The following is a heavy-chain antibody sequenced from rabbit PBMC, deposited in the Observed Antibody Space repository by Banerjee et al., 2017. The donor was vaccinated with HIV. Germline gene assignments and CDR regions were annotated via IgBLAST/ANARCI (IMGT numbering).Heavy chain of an antibody. CDR1: GFSFSSSYY. CDR3: ARGYYGTGIGLSL. Sequence: QSLEESGGDLVKPGASLTLTCTASGFSFSSSYYMCWVRQAPGKGLEWIACIYTGDGNTYYASWAKGRFTISKTSSTTVTLQMTSLTGADTATYFCARGYYGTGIGLSLWGPGTLVTVS. CDR2: IYTGDGNT. J-gene: IGHJ4*01. D-gene: IGHD7-1*01. V-gene: IGHV1S40*01.